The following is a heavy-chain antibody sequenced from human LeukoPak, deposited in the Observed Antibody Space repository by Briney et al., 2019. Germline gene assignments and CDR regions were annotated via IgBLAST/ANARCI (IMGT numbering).Heavy chain of an antibody. V-gene: IGHV3-48*03. CDR2: ISSSGSTI. J-gene: IGHJ4*02. D-gene: IGHD6-19*01. CDR1: GFTFSIYE. CDR3: ARVSAVAGKPPSFDY. Sequence: GGPLRLSCAASGFTFSIYEMNWVRQAPGKGLEWVSYISSSGSTIYSADSVKGRFTISRDNAKNSLYLQMNSLRGEDAAVYYCARVSAVAGKPPSFDYWGQGTLVIVSS.